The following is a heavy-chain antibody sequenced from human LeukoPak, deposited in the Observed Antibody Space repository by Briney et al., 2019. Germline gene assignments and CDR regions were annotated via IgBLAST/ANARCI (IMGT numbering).Heavy chain of an antibody. CDR3: ARGSMVVMVID. V-gene: IGHV4-30-4*01. Sequence: PSETLSLTCTVSGGSISSGDYYWSWIRQPPGKGLEWIGYIYYSGSTYYNPSLKSRVTISVDTSKSQFSLKLSSVTAADTAVYYCARGSMVVMVIDWDQGTLVAVSS. J-gene: IGHJ4*02. CDR2: IYYSGST. D-gene: IGHD3-22*01. CDR1: GGSISSGDYY.